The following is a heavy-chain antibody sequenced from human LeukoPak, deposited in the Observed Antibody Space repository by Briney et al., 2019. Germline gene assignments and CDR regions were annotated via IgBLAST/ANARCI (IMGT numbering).Heavy chain of an antibody. CDR2: INHSGST. D-gene: IGHD3-3*01. V-gene: IGHV4-34*01. CDR3: ARVKVSAGYYTGIGVHNWFGP. J-gene: IGHJ5*02. Sequence: SETLSLTCAVYGGSFSGYYWSWIRQPPGKGLEWIGEINHSGSTNYNPSLKSRVTISVDTSKNQFSLKLSSVTAADTAVYYCARVKVSAGYYTGIGVHNWFGPWGQGTLVTVSS. CDR1: GGSFSGYY.